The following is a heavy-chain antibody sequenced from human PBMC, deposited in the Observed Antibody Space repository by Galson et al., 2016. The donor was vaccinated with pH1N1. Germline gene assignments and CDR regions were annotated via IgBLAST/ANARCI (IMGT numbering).Heavy chain of an antibody. V-gene: IGHV4-59*01. Sequence: LSLTCTVSGGSINSYYWGWIRQPPGKGLEWIGYLYYSGSTSYNSSLTGRVYISQDTSRNQFSLKLSSVTAADTAVYFCASAGYSSGWYGIGAFNIRGQGTLVSVS. CDR3: ASAGYSSGWYGIGAFNI. J-gene: IGHJ3*02. CDR2: LYYSGST. CDR1: GGSINSYY. D-gene: IGHD6-13*01.